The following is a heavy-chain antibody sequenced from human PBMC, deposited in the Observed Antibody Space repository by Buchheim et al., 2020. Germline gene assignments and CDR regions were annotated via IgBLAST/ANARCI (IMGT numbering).Heavy chain of an antibody. V-gene: IGHV4-39*01. D-gene: IGHD6-6*01. Sequence: QLQVQESGPGLVKPSETLSLTCTVSGGSISSSRDYWGWIRQSPGKGLEWIAYINYSGTTFYNPSLKSRVTISVATSKKPFSLQLRSLTAADTAVYHCARHLSGSSWFDPWGQGTL. CDR2: INYSGTT. J-gene: IGHJ5*02. CDR1: GGSISSSRDY. CDR3: ARHLSGSSWFDP.